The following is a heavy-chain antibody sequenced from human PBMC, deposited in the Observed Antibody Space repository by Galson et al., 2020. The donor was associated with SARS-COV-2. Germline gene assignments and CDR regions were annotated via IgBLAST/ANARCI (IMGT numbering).Heavy chain of an antibody. CDR1: GFTFSRYG. CDR2: IWYDGSNK. J-gene: IGHJ4*02. V-gene: IGHV3-33*06. CDR3: AKEGSYGDYGGALDY. D-gene: IGHD4-17*01. Sequence: GGSLRLSCAASGFTFSRYGMHWVRQAPGKGLEWVAVIWYDGSNKYYADSVKGRFTISRDNSKNTLYLQMNSLRAEDTAVYYCAKEGSYGDYGGALDYWGQGTLVTVSS.